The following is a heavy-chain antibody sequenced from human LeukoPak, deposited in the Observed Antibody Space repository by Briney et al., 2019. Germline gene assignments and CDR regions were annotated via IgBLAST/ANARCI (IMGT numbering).Heavy chain of an antibody. J-gene: IGHJ6*02. V-gene: IGHV3-30*18. CDR2: ISYDGTNK. D-gene: IGHD2-15*01. Sequence: GGSLRLSCAASGFTFSSYGMHWVRQAPGKGLAWVAVISYDGTNKYYADSVKGRFTISRDNSKNTLYLQMNSLRAEDTAVYYCAKDLVGCSGGSCPDYYYYYGMDVWGQGTTVTVSS. CDR3: AKDLVGCSGGSCPDYYYYYGMDV. CDR1: GFTFSSYG.